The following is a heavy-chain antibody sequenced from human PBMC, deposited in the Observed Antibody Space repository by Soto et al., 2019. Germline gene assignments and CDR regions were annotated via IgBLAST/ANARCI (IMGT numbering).Heavy chain of an antibody. CDR3: ALAYYDYVWGSYRSRSWFDP. Sequence: SGPTLVNPTETLTLTCTFSGFSLSTSGVGVGWIRQPPGKALEWLALIYWDDDKRYSPSLKSRLTITKDTSKNQVVLTMTNMDPVDTATYYCALAYYDYVWGSYRSRSWFDPWGQGTLVTVPQ. J-gene: IGHJ5*02. CDR1: GFSLSTSGVG. CDR2: IYWDDDK. D-gene: IGHD3-16*02. V-gene: IGHV2-5*02.